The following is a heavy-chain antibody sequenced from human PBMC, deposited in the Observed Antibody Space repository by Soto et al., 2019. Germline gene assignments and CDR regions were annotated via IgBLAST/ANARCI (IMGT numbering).Heavy chain of an antibody. Sequence: GGSLRLSCAASGFTLSSYSMNWVRQTPGKGLEWVSCISSTSSHIYNADSAKGRFTISRDNAKNSLYLQMNSLRAEDTAVYYCARDYGGDFWSGINGMDVWGQGTTVTAP. V-gene: IGHV3-21*01. J-gene: IGHJ6*02. CDR2: ISSTSSHI. D-gene: IGHD3-3*01. CDR3: ARDYGGDFWSGINGMDV. CDR1: GFTLSSYS.